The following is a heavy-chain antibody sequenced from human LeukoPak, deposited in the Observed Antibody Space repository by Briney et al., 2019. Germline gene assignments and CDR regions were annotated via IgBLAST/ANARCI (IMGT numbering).Heavy chain of an antibody. Sequence: SVKVSCKASGGTFSSYAISWVRQAPGHGLEWMGGIIPIFGTANYAQKFQGRVTITTDESTSTAYMELRSLRSEDTAVYYCARERSAAGTVDAIDIWGQGTMVTASS. J-gene: IGHJ3*02. CDR1: GGTFSSYA. CDR3: ARERSAAGTVDAIDI. V-gene: IGHV1-69*05. CDR2: IIPIFGTA. D-gene: IGHD6-13*01.